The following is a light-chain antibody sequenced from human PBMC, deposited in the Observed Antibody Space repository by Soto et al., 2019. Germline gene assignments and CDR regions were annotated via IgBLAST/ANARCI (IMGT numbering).Light chain of an antibody. J-gene: IGKJ4*02. Sequence: EIVLTQSPGTLSLSPEERATLSCWASQSVSSYLAWYQQKPGQAPRLLIYDASNRATGIPARFSGSGSGTDFTLTISSLEPEDFAVDYCQQRSNWPPLTFGGGTKVEIK. CDR2: DAS. V-gene: IGKV3-11*01. CDR3: QQRSNWPPLT. CDR1: QSVSSY.